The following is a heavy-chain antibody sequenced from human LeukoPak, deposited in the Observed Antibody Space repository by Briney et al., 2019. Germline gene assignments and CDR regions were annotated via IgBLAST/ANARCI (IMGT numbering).Heavy chain of an antibody. CDR3: ARHSRSGYGDYESAFDI. CDR2: FYYTGST. V-gene: IGHV4-39*01. D-gene: IGHD5-12*01. Sequence: SETLSLTCIVSGGSISSSGYYWDWIRQPPGKGLEWIGNFYYTGSTYYNPSLKSRITISVDTSKNQFSLKLRSVTAADTAIYYCARHSRSGYGDYESAFDIWGQGTMVTVSS. CDR1: GGSISSSGYY. J-gene: IGHJ3*02.